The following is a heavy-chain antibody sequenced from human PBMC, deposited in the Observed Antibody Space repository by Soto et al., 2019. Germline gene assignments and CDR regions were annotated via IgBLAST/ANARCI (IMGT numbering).Heavy chain of an antibody. V-gene: IGHV1-46*01. J-gene: IGHJ6*02. D-gene: IGHD3-3*01. CDR1: GYTFTSYY. CDR2: INPSGGST. CDR3: ARDGAPFTIFGVVNLYGMDV. Sequence: ASVKVSCKASGYTFTSYYMHWVRQAPGQGLEWMGIINPSGGSTSYAQKFQGRVTMTRDTSTSTVYMELSSLRSEDTAVYYCARDGAPFTIFGVVNLYGMDVLGQRTTVNVPS.